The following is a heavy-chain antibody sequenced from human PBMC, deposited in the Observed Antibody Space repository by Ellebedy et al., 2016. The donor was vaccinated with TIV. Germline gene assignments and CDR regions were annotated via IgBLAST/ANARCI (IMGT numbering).Heavy chain of an antibody. CDR2: IYYSGST. D-gene: IGHD5-12*01. J-gene: IGHJ4*02. CDR1: GGSISSSSYY. V-gene: IGHV4-39*07. Sequence: MPSETLSLTCTVSGGSISSSSYYWGWIRQPPGKGLEWIGSIYYSGSTYYNPSLKSRVTISVDTSKNQFSLKLSSVTAADTAVYYCARWAEGGAYVGYWGQGTLVTVSS. CDR3: ARWAEGGAYVGY.